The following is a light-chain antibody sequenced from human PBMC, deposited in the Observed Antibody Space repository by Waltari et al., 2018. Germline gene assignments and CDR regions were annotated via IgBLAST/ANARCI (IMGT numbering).Light chain of an antibody. V-gene: IGLV1-40*01. CDR3: QSYDTSLSVV. CDR2: GCT. J-gene: IGLJ2*01. Sequence: QSVLTQPPSVSGAPGQRVTISCTGSGSNFGAGYDVHWYQQLPRAAPKLRIFGCTRLPLGVPARFFGSTSGTSASLAITVLQAEDEAYYYCQSYDTSLSVVFGGGTKLTVL. CDR1: GSNFGAGYD.